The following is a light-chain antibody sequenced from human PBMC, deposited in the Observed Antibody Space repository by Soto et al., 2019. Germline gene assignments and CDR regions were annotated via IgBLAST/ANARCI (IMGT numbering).Light chain of an antibody. V-gene: IGLV1-44*01. CDR1: SSNIGGNT. Sequence: QPVLNQPPSASGTPGQRVTISCSTSSSNIGGNTVNWYQQVPGTAPKLLIYSYDQRPSGVPDRFSGSKSGTSASLAISGLQSEDEADYYCAAWDASLNGYVFGTGTKLTVL. CDR2: SYD. CDR3: AAWDASLNGYV. J-gene: IGLJ1*01.